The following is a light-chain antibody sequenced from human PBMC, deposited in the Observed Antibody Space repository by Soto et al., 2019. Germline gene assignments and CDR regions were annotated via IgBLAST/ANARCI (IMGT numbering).Light chain of an antibody. Sequence: DIQMTQSPSSLSASVGDRVTITCRASQGLSNYLAWYQQKPGKVPKLLIYAASTLQSGVPSRFSGSGSGTDFTLTISSRQPEDVATYYCQNYNSVPLTFGGGTKVEIK. J-gene: IGKJ4*01. V-gene: IGKV1-27*01. CDR1: QGLSNY. CDR2: AAS. CDR3: QNYNSVPLT.